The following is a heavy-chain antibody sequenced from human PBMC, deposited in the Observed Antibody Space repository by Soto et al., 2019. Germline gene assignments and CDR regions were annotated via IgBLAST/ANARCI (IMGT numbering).Heavy chain of an antibody. CDR3: TRRKYLDY. CDR2: IRSNTYGGTT. J-gene: IGHJ4*02. V-gene: IGHV3-49*03. CDR1: GFTFGDYA. Sequence: EVQLVESGGGLVQPGRSLRLSCTTSGFTFGDYAMSWFRQAPGKGLEWVGYIRSNTYGGTTEYAASVKGRFTISRDDSKSVAHLQTNSLETEDTAVYYCTRRKYLDYWGQGTLVTVSS.